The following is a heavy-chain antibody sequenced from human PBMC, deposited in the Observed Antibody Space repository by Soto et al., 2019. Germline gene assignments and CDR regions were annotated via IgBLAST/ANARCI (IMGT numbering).Heavy chain of an antibody. J-gene: IGHJ5*02. CDR3: ARSLSSGGRGDCNWFDP. CDR2: IYYSGST. Sequence: PSETLSLTCTVSGGSISSGDYYWSWIRQPPGKGLEWIGYIYYSGSTYYNPSLKSRVTISVDRSKNQFSLKLSSVTAADTAVYYCARSLSSGGRGDCNWFDPWGQGTLVTVSS. D-gene: IGHD2-21*02. V-gene: IGHV4-30-4*01. CDR1: GGSISSGDYY.